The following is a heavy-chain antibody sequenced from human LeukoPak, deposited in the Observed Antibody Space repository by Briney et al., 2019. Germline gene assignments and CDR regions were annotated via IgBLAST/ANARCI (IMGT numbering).Heavy chain of an antibody. CDR2: IKPYTGAT. CDR3: AREGTTGTTGFDY. V-gene: IGHV1-2*02. CDR1: GYTFTGYY. Sequence: ASVKVSCTASGYTFTGYYIHWVRQAPGQGLEWMGWIKPYTGATNYAQKFQGRVTMTRDTSISTAYMELSRLRSDDPAVYYCAREGTTGTTGFDYWGQGTLVTVSS. J-gene: IGHJ4*02. D-gene: IGHD1-1*01.